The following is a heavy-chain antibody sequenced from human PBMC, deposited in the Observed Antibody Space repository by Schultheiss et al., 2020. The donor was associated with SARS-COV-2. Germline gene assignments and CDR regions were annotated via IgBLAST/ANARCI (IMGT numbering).Heavy chain of an antibody. CDR1: GFTFSSYA. D-gene: IGHD2-21*01. J-gene: IGHJ4*02. CDR3: AREKCGGDCYSGFGFDY. CDR2: ISYDGSNK. V-gene: IGHV3-30*07. Sequence: GGSLRLSCAASGFTFSSYAMHWVRQAPGKGLEWVAVISYDGSNKYYADSVKGRFTISRDNSKNTLYLQMNSLRAEDTAVYYCAREKCGGDCYSGFGFDYWGQGTLVTVAS.